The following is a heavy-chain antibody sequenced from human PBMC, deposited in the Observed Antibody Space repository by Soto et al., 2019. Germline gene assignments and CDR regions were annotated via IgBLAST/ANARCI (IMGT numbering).Heavy chain of an antibody. J-gene: IGHJ4*02. Sequence: SVKVSCKASGGTFSSYTISWVRQAPGQGLEWMGRIIPILGIANYAQKFQGRVTITADKSTSTAYMELSSLRSEDTAVYYCARAQRFTTFGVVKNPAPFDYWGQGTLVTVSS. CDR1: GGTFSSYT. V-gene: IGHV1-69*02. D-gene: IGHD3-3*01. CDR2: IIPILGIA. CDR3: ARAQRFTTFGVVKNPAPFDY.